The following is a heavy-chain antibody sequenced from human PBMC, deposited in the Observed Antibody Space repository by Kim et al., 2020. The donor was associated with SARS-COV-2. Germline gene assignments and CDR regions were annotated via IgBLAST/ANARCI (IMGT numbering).Heavy chain of an antibody. D-gene: IGHD3-3*01. Sequence: ASVKVSCKASGYTFTVYYMHWVRQAPGQGLVWMVRINPNSGGTNYAQKFQGGVTMTRDTSISTAYMELSRLRSDDTAVYYCARDTYYDFWSGPLDVWGQGTTVTVSS. V-gene: IGHV1-2*06. CDR2: INPNSGGT. CDR1: GYTFTVYY. J-gene: IGHJ6*02. CDR3: ARDTYYDFWSGPLDV.